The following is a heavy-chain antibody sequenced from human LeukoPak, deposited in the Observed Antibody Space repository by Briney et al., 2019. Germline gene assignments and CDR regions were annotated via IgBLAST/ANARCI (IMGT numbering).Heavy chain of an antibody. CDR2: IYYSGST. D-gene: IGHD3-10*01. V-gene: IGHV4-59*12. CDR3: ASLYYYGSGSSNNWFDP. J-gene: IGHJ5*02. Sequence: LETLSLTCTVSGGSISSYYWSWIRQPPGKGLEWIGYIYYSGSTNYNPSLKSRVTISVDTSKNQFSLKLSSVTAADTAVYYCASLYYYGSGSSNNWFDPWGQGTLVTVSS. CDR1: GGSISSYY.